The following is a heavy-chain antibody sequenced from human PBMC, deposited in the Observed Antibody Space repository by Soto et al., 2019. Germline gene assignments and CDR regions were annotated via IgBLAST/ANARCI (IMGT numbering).Heavy chain of an antibody. J-gene: IGHJ4*02. V-gene: IGHV4-61*08. CDR2: IAYNGGT. D-gene: IGHD3-3*02. Sequence: QVQLQESGPGLVKHSETLSLTCTVSDGSVSSYGYYWTWVRQAPGKGLEWIGYIAYNGGTSYNPSPRSRVTISVDTSKSQFSLDLSFATAADTALYYCTRGGHFYEYMIWGQGTLVTVSS. CDR3: TRGGHFYEYMI. CDR1: DGSVSSYGYY.